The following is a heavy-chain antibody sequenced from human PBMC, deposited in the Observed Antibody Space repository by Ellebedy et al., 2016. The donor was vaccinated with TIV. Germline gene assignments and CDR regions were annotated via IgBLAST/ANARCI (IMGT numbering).Heavy chain of an antibody. Sequence: MPSETLSLTCTVSGDSISSGGYYWSWIRQHPGKGLEWIAYIYYNGRTYYNPSLKSLVTISMDTSKNQFSLKLSSLTAADTAVYYCARMTLTGYFLWFDPWGQGTLVTVSS. CDR3: ARMTLTGYFLWFDP. CDR1: GDSISSGGYY. J-gene: IGHJ5*02. V-gene: IGHV4-31*01. D-gene: IGHD3-9*01. CDR2: IYYNGRT.